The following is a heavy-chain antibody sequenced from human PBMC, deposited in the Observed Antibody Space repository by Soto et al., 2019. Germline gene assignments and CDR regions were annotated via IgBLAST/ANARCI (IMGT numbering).Heavy chain of an antibody. CDR2: ISYSGST. Sequence: QVQLQESGPGLVKPSQTLSLTCTVSGGSISSGNYYWSWIRQPPGKGLEWIGFISYSGSTYYNASLKSRCTISVDTSKNQFSLNLSFVTAAGTAVYYCGTMGTPATGLYYFGYWGQGTLVTVSS. J-gene: IGHJ4*02. CDR3: GTMGTPATGLYYFGY. D-gene: IGHD1-7*01. CDR1: GGSISSGNYY. V-gene: IGHV4-30-4*01.